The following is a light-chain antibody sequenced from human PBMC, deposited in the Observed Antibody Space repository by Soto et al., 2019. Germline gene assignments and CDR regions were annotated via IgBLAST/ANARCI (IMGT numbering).Light chain of an antibody. CDR3: QQYYSAPTWT. CDR2: WAS. CDR1: QSIFYSSNNKNY. V-gene: IGKV4-1*01. J-gene: IGKJ1*01. Sequence: DIVMTQSPDSLAVSLGERATINCKSSQSIFYSSNNKNYLAWFQQKPGQPPKLLIYWASTRESGVPDRFSGSGSGTDCTLTISGLQAEDVAVYYCQQYYSAPTWTFGQGTKVEIK.